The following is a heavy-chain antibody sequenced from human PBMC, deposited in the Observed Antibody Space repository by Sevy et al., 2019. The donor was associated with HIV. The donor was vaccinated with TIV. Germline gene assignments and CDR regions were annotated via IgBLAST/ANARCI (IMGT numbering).Heavy chain of an antibody. J-gene: IGHJ4*02. CDR3: ARALITMVRGVIIFGFDY. Sequence: GESLKISCKGSGYSFTSYWIGWVRQMPGKGLEWMGIIYPGDSDTRYSPSFQGQVTISADKSISTAYLQWSSLKASDTAMSYCARALITMVRGVIIFGFDYWGQGTLVTVSS. CDR2: IYPGDSDT. D-gene: IGHD3-10*01. V-gene: IGHV5-51*01. CDR1: GYSFTSYW.